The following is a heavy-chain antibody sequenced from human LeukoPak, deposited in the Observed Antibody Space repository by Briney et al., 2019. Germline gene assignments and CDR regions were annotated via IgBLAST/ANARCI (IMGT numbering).Heavy chain of an antibody. Sequence: ETLSLTCTVSGGSISSSSYYWGWIRQPPGKGLEWIGSIYYSGSTYYNPSLKSRVTISVDTSKNQFSLKLSSVTAADTAVYYWSRELGNAFDIWGQGTMVTVSS. V-gene: IGHV4-39*02. J-gene: IGHJ3*02. CDR1: GGSISSSSYY. D-gene: IGHD3-16*01. CDR3: SRELGNAFDI. CDR2: IYYSGST.